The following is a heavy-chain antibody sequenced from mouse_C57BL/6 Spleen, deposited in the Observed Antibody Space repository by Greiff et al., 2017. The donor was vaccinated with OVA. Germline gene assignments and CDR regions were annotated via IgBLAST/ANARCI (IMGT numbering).Heavy chain of an antibody. V-gene: IGHV5-17*01. CDR3: AIEGYYGGYFDY. Sequence: EVKLVESGGGLVKPGGSLKLSCAASGFTFSDYGMHWVRQAPEKGLEWVAYISSGSSTIYYADTVKGRFTISRDNAKNTLFLQMTRLRSEDTAMYYCAIEGYYGGYFDYWGQGTTLTVAS. J-gene: IGHJ2*01. D-gene: IGHD2-3*01. CDR2: ISSGSSTI. CDR1: GFTFSDYG.